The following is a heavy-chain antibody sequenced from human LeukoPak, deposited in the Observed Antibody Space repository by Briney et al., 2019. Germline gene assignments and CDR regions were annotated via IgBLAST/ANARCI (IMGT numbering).Heavy chain of an antibody. D-gene: IGHD5-12*01. CDR1: RFNVNDYG. CDR3: VRDSPGYGAYDFD. J-gene: IGHJ4*02. V-gene: IGHV3-7*01. Sequence: GGSLRLSCAASRFNVNDYGMHWVRQAPGKGLEWVANIKEDGSAKYYVDSVKGRFTISRDNAKNSLYLQMNNLSAEDTAVYYCVRDSPGYGAYDFDWGQGTLVTVSS. CDR2: IKEDGSAK.